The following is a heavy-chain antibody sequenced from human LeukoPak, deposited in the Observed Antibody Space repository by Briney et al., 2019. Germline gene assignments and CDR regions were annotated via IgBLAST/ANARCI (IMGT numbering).Heavy chain of an antibody. V-gene: IGHV3-66*01. J-gene: IGHJ4*02. CDR2: IYSGGNT. Sequence: PGGSLRLSCAASGFTVGSNHLTWVRQAPGKGLEWVSVIYSGGNTYYADSVKGRFTISRDNAKNSLYLQMNSLRAEDTAVYYCARDFLEDEYWGQGTLVTVSS. CDR3: ARDFLEDEY. CDR1: GFTVGSNH.